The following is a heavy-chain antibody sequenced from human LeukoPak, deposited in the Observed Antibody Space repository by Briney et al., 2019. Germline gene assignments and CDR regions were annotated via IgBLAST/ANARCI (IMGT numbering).Heavy chain of an antibody. D-gene: IGHD3-9*01. J-gene: IGHJ4*02. Sequence: ASVKVSCKASGYTFTGYYMHWVRQAPGQGLEWMGRINPNSGGTNYAQKFQGRVTMTRDTSISTAYMELSRLRSDDTAVYYCARSIPPYHDILTGYGPLYWGQGTLVTVSS. V-gene: IGHV1-2*06. CDR3: ARSIPPYHDILTGYGPLY. CDR2: INPNSGGT. CDR1: GYTFTGYY.